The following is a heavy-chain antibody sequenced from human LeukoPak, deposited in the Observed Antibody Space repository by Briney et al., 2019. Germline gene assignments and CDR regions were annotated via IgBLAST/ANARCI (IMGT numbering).Heavy chain of an antibody. V-gene: IGHV4-4*07. Sequence: SETLSLTCTVSGGSISSYYWSWIRQPAGKGLEWIGRIYTSGSTNYNPSLKSRVTISVDTSKNQFSLKLSSVTAADTAVYYCARQRGFLEWLSSVGYYYYYMDVWGKGTTVTVSS. CDR1: GGSISSYY. CDR3: ARQRGFLEWLSSVGYYYYYMDV. CDR2: IYTSGST. D-gene: IGHD3-3*01. J-gene: IGHJ6*03.